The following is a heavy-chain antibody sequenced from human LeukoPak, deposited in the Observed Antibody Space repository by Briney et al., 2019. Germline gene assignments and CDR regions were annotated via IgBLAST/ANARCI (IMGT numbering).Heavy chain of an antibody. D-gene: IGHD5-18*01. CDR1: GLSLSSYG. CDR3: AKQTAVEGGYYHY. Sequence: GGSLILSCIVSGLSLSSYGMSWVRQARGKGLGWVSSSSGSGGSTYYADSVKGRFTISRDSSENTLYLKMSSLRVEDTAVYFCAKQTAVEGGYYHYWGQGTLVTVSS. CDR2: SSGSGGST. J-gene: IGHJ4*02. V-gene: IGHV3-23*01.